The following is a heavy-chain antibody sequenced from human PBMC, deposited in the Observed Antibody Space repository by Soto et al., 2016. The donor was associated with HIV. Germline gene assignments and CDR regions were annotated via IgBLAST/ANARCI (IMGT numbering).Heavy chain of an antibody. CDR1: GHTFSDYY. CDR2: INPNRGAT. V-gene: IGHV1-2*02. CDR3: ARVHITMVEGIDY. J-gene: IGHJ4*02. D-gene: IGHD3-10*01. Sequence: QVQLVQSGAEVKKPGASVKVSCKASGHTFSDYYIHWVRQAPGQGLEWMGWINPNRGATSYAQKFQDRVTMTRDTSISTAFMELSRVRSDDTAVYYCARVHITMVEGIDYWGQGTLVTVSS.